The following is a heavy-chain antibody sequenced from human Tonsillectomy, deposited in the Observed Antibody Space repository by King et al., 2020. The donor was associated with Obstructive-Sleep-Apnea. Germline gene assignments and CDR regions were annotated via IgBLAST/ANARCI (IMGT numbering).Heavy chain of an antibody. CDR3: ARDRQGTTGSFDY. V-gene: IGHV3-11*06. J-gene: IGHJ4*02. CDR2: ISSISSYT. Sequence: VQLVQSGGGLVKPGGSLRLSCAASEFTFSDYYMGWIRQAPGKGLEWVSYISSISSYTNYADSVKGRFTVSRDNAKNSLYLQMNSLRAEDTAVYYCARDRQGTTGSFDYWGQGTLVTVSS. D-gene: IGHD3-10*01. CDR1: EFTFSDYY.